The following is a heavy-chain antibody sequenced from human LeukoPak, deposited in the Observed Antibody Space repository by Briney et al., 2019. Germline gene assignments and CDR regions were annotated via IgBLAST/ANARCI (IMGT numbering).Heavy chain of an antibody. CDR1: GGSFSGYY. CDR2: INHSGST. CDR3: AKSFSETERATITAY. J-gene: IGHJ4*02. D-gene: IGHD5-24*01. Sequence: SETLCLTCAVYGGSFSGYYWSWIRQPPGKGLEWIGEINHSGSTNYNPSLKSRVTISVDTSKNQFSLKLSSVTAADTAIYYCAKSFSETERATITAYWGQGTLVTVSS. V-gene: IGHV4-34*01.